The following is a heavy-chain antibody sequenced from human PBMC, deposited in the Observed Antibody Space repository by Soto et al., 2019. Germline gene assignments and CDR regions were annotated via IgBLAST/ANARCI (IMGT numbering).Heavy chain of an antibody. CDR3: ARLRNWGSSWYPGGGYYYYGMDV. CDR1: GGSFSGYY. D-gene: IGHD6-13*01. J-gene: IGHJ6*02. CDR2: INHSGST. V-gene: IGHV4-34*01. Sequence: SETLSLTCAVYGGSFSGYYCSWSRQPPGKGLEWIGEINHSGSTNYNPSLKSRVTISVDTSKNQFSLKLSSVTAADTAVYYCARLRNWGSSWYPGGGYYYYGMDVWGQGTTVTVSS.